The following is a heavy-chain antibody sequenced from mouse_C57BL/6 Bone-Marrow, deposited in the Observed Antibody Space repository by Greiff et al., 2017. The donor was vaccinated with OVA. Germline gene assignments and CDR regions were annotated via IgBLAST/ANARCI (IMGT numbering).Heavy chain of an antibody. Sequence: EVQLQQSGAELVRPGASVKLSCTASGFNIKDYYMHWVKQRPEQGLEWIGRIDPEDGDTEYAPKFQGKATMTADPSSNTAYLQLSSLTSEDTAVYYCTKNYGSRDYLDDWGQGTTLTVSS. V-gene: IGHV14-1*01. CDR1: GFNIKDYY. D-gene: IGHD1-1*01. CDR3: TKNYGSRDYLDD. J-gene: IGHJ2*01. CDR2: IDPEDGDT.